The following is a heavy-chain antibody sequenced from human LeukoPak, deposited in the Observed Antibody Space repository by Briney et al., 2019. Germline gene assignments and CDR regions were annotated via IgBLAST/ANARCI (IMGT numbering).Heavy chain of an antibody. V-gene: IGHV4-39*01. CDR3: ASQYYYDSSGYITPRRSGYV. J-gene: IGHJ6*04. CDR2: IYYSGST. Sequence: SETLSLTCTVSGGSISSSSYYWGWIRQPPGKGLEWIGSIYYSGSTYYNPSLKSRVTISVDTSKNQFSLKLSSVTAADTAVYFCASQYYYDSSGYITPRRSGYVWGNGTTVTISS. D-gene: IGHD3-22*01. CDR1: GGSISSSSYY.